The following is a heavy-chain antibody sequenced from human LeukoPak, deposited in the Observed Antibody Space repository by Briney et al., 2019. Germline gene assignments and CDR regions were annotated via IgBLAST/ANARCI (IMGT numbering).Heavy chain of an antibody. J-gene: IGHJ4*02. CDR3: ARDYHYDFWSGYTTTDY. Sequence: PGGSLRLSCAASGFTFSTYSMNWVRQAPGKGLEWVSFIDTSAKYIYYGESMKGRFTISRDNAQNSLYLHMNGLRPEDTAVYYCARDYHYDFWSGYTTTDYWGQGTLVTVSS. D-gene: IGHD3-3*01. V-gene: IGHV3-21*01. CDR2: IDTSAKYI. CDR1: GFTFSTYS.